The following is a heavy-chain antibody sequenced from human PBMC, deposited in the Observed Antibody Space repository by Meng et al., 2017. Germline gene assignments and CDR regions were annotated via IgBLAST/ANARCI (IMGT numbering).Heavy chain of an antibody. J-gene: IGHJ5*02. Sequence: QVQRVQLGAEVKKPRSSVKVSCKASGGNFTSYAISWVRQAPGQGLEWMGGIIPIFGTANYAQKFQGRVTITADESTSTAYMELSSLRSEDTAVYYCARVRGYSNYGPNWFDPWGQGTLVTVSS. CDR1: GGNFTSYA. CDR3: ARVRGYSNYGPNWFDP. V-gene: IGHV1-69*01. D-gene: IGHD4-11*01. CDR2: IIPIFGTA.